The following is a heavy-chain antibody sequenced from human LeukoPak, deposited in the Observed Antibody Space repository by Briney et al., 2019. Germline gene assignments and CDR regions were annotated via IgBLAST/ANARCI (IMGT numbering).Heavy chain of an antibody. Sequence: ASVKVSCKTSGYTFTSHYINWVRQVPGQGLEWVGWSSGYNGNTNYAQKFQGRVTMTTDTSTSTAYMELRNLRSDDTAMYYCSRLTGTVTGGGDYWGQGTLVTVSS. D-gene: IGHD1/OR15-1a*01. CDR2: SSGYNGNT. CDR3: SRLTGTVTGGGDY. J-gene: IGHJ4*02. CDR1: GYTFTSHY. V-gene: IGHV1-18*01.